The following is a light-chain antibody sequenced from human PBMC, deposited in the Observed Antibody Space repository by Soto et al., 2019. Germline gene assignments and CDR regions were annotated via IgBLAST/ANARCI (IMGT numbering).Light chain of an antibody. V-gene: IGKV3-15*01. Sequence: EIVMTQSAANLSVSPGERATLSCRASQSVSSILAWYQQKPGQAPRLLIYGASTRATGMPARFSGSGSGTEFTLTISSLQSEDFAGYYCQQYNNWPLTFGGGNKLEIK. CDR1: QSVSSI. CDR3: QQYNNWPLT. J-gene: IGKJ4*01. CDR2: GAS.